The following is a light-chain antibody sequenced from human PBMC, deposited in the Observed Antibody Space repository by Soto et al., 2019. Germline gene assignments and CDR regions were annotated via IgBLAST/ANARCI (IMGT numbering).Light chain of an antibody. CDR1: SSDVGGYNY. CDR2: EVS. V-gene: IGLV2-8*01. CDR3: SPYAGSNNPPWV. J-gene: IGLJ3*02. Sequence: QSALTQPPSASGSPGQSVTISCTGTSSDVGGYNYVSWYQQHPGKAPKLMIYEVSKRPSGVPDRFSGSKSGNTASLTVSGLQAEDEADYYCSPYAGSNNPPWVFGGGTKLPVL.